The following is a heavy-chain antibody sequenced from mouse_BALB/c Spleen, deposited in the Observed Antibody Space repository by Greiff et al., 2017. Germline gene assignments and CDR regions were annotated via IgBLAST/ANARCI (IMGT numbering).Heavy chain of an antibody. Sequence: QDQLQQPGAELVKPGASVKLSCKASGYTFTSYYMYWVKQRPGQGLEWIGGINPSNGGTNFNEKFKSKATLTVDKSSSTAYMQLSSLTSEDSAVYYCTRDYGSSPFAYWGQGTLVTVSA. D-gene: IGHD1-1*01. CDR2: INPSNGGT. CDR1: GYTFTSYY. CDR3: TRDYGSSPFAY. J-gene: IGHJ3*01. V-gene: IGHV1S81*02.